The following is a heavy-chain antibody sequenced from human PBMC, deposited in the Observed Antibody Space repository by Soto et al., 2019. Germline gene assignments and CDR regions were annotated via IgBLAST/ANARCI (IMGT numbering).Heavy chain of an antibody. Sequence: QVQLVQSGAEVKKPGSPVKVSCKASGGTFSSYAISWVLQAPGQWLEWMGGILPIFVTANYARKFQGRVTITADRSTSTAYMELSSLRSEDTAVYYCARASTLTVHCGSVSCPRMDVWGQGTTVTVSS. CDR3: ARASTLTVHCGSVSCPRMDV. J-gene: IGHJ6*02. CDR1: GGTFSSYA. CDR2: ILPIFVTA. V-gene: IGHV1-69*06. D-gene: IGHD2-2*01.